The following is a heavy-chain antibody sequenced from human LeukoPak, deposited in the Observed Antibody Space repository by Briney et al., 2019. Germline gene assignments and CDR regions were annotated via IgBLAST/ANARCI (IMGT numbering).Heavy chain of an antibody. Sequence: GGSLRLSCAASGFTFSNYAMTWVRQAPGKGLEWVSVISGSGDNTYFADFVKGRFTISRDNAKKSLFLQMHSLRAEDTAVYYCARDMRGDGFDIWGQGTMVTVSS. V-gene: IGHV3-23*01. CDR3: ARDMRGDGFDI. CDR1: GFTFSNYA. CDR2: ISGSGDNT. J-gene: IGHJ3*02. D-gene: IGHD2-15*01.